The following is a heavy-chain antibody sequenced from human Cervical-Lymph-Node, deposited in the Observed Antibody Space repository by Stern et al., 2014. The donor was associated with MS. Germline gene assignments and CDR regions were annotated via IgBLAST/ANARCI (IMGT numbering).Heavy chain of an antibody. CDR3: ARARPHDYRFDP. V-gene: IGHV4-59*01. D-gene: IGHD4-11*01. Sequence: QVQLQQWGPGLVKPSETLSLTCTVSGGSISSYYWSWIRQPPGKGLEWIGYIYYSGSTTYNPSLKSRVTISVDTSKNQFSLKLSSVTAADTAVYYCARARPHDYRFDPWGQGTLVTVSS. J-gene: IGHJ5*02. CDR1: GGSISSYY. CDR2: IYYSGST.